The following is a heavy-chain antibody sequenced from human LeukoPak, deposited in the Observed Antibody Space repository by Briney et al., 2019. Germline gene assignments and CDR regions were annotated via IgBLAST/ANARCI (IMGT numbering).Heavy chain of an antibody. CDR3: ARDSTMVQGVITH. CDR2: ISSSGSYI. Sequence: GGSLRLSCAASGFTFSSYDMNWVRQAPGTGLERVSSISSSGSYIYYANSVKRRFTTSRDNAKNSLYLQMNSLSAEDTAVYYCARDSTMVQGVITHWGQGTLVTVSS. J-gene: IGHJ4*02. D-gene: IGHD3-10*01. CDR1: GFTFSSYD. V-gene: IGHV3-21*01.